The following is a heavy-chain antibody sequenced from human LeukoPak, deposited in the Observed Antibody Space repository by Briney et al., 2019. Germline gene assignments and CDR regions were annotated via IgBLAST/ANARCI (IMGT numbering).Heavy chain of an antibody. V-gene: IGHV4-39*01. CDR2: IYYSGST. Sequence: PSETLSLTCTVSGGSISSSSYYWGWIRQPPGKGLEWIGSIYYSGSTYYNPSLKSRVTISVDTSKNQFSLKLSSVTAADTAVYYCARAKYYDFWSGYYTGISFYFDYWGQGTLVTVSP. J-gene: IGHJ4*02. CDR3: ARAKYYDFWSGYYTGISFYFDY. CDR1: GGSISSSSYY. D-gene: IGHD3-3*01.